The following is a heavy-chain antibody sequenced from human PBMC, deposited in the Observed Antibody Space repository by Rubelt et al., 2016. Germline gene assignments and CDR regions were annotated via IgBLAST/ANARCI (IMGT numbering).Heavy chain of an antibody. CDR2: ISSSSSTT. V-gene: IGHV3-48*02. D-gene: IGHD3-16*01. Sequence: EVQLVESGGGLVQPGGSLRLSCAASGFTFSSFSMNWVRQAPGKGLEWVSYISSSSSTTYYADSVKGRFAVSRDNAKNSLYVQMNSLRDEETAVYYCAREDAGGAVDFDYLGQGTLVTVSS. CDR3: AREDAGGAVDFDY. CDR1: GFTFSSFS. J-gene: IGHJ4*02.